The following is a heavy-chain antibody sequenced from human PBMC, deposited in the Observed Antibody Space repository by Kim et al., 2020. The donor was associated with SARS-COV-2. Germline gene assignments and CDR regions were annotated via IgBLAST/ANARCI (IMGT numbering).Heavy chain of an antibody. J-gene: IGHJ4*02. V-gene: IGHV1-2*02. CDR3: ARGRPLLWGDY. CDR2: T. Sequence: TNYAQKFQGRVTMTRDTSISTAYMELSRLRSDDTAVYYCARGRPLLWGDYWGQGTLVTVSS. D-gene: IGHD3-10*01.